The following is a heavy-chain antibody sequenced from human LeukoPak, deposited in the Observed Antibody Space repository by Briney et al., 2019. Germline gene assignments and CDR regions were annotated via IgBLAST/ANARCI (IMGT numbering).Heavy chain of an antibody. D-gene: IGHD6-19*01. CDR1: GGSISSGSYY. Sequence: SETLSLTCTVSGGSISSGSYYWSWIRQPAGKGLEWIGRIYTSGSTNYNPSLKSRVTISVDTSKNQFSLKLSSVTAADTAVYYCASSIAVAGTPKRGAFDIWGQGTMVTVSS. V-gene: IGHV4-61*02. CDR3: ASSIAVAGTPKRGAFDI. CDR2: IYTSGST. J-gene: IGHJ3*02.